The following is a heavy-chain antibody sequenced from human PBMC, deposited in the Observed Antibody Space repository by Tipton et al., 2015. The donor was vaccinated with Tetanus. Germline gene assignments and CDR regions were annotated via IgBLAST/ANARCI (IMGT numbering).Heavy chain of an antibody. CDR3: LYTLSWSAFAC. CDR1: GFTFSNSG. J-gene: IGHJ4*02. V-gene: IGHV3-30*03. CDR2: ISYDGNYQ. D-gene: IGHD6-13*01. Sequence: SLRLSCAASGFTFSNSGMHWVRQAPGKGLEWVAIISYDGNYQSYAESVKGRFTISRVNSKSTLFLQMNGLRAEVTAVFYCLYTLSWSAFACWGLDGLVTVYS.